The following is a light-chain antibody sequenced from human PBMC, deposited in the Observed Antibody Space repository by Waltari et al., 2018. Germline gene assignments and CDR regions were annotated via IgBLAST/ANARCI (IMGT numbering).Light chain of an antibody. J-gene: IGKJ1*01. V-gene: IGKV3-20*01. Sequence: IVLTQSPGTLSLSPGARATLPCRASQSVSRALAWYQQNPGQAPRLLIYGASNRATGMPDRFSGSGSGTDFSLIISRLEPEDFAVYYCQHYVSLPVTFGQGTKVEIK. CDR3: QHYVSLPVT. CDR2: GAS. CDR1: QSVSRA.